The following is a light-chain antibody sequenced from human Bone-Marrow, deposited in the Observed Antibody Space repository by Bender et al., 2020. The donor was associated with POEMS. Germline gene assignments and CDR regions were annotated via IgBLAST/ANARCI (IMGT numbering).Light chain of an antibody. J-gene: IGLJ2*01. CDR1: SSDVGIYTL. V-gene: IGLV2-23*02. Sequence: QSALTQPASVSGSLGQSITISCAGTSSDVGIYTLVSWYQQHLGKVPKLLIYDVTKRPSGVSNRFSGSKSGTSASLVITGLQADDEADYYCHSYDRVLGDVVFGGGTKLTVL. CDR2: DVT. CDR3: HSYDRVLGDVV.